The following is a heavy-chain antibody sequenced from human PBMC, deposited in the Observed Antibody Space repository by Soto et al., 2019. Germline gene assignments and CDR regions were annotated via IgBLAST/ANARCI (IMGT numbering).Heavy chain of an antibody. J-gene: IGHJ4*02. CDR1: GRSITSYY. CDR3: ARTYDSNGYANEFDS. V-gene: IGHV4-59*12. D-gene: IGHD3-22*01. CDR2: IYDNGIT. Sequence: SETLSLTCSVSGRSITSYYWGWVRQPPGKGLEWIGYIYDNGITSQNPSLKSRVTMSADTSQNQSSLKLTSVTGADTAVYYCARTYDSNGYANEFDSWGQGILVTVSS.